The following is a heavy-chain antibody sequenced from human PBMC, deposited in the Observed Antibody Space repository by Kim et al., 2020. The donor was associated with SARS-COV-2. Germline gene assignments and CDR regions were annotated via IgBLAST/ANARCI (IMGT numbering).Heavy chain of an antibody. CDR3: ARENWGEAFDI. Sequence: IYHADSVKGRFAISRDNADNSLYLQMNSLRAEDTAVYYCARENWGEAFDIWGQGTMVTVSS. CDR2: I. D-gene: IGHD3-16*01. J-gene: IGHJ3*02. V-gene: IGHV3-21*01.